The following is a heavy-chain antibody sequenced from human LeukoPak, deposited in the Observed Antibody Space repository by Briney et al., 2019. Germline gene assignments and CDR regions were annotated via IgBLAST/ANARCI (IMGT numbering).Heavy chain of an antibody. D-gene: IGHD1-26*01. CDR2: IYTSGST. V-gene: IGHV4-61*02. CDR1: GGSISSGSYY. J-gene: IGHJ3*02. Sequence: SQTLSLTCTVSGGSISSGSYYWSWIRQPAGKGLEWIGRIYTSGSTNYNPSLKSRVTISVDTSKNQFSLKLSSVTAAATTVYYCARHQWVPAFDIWGQGTMVTVSS. CDR3: ARHQWVPAFDI.